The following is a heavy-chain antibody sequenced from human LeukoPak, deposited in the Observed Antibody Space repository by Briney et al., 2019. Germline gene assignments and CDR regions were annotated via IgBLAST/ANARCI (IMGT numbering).Heavy chain of an antibody. D-gene: IGHD1-1*01. CDR1: GGSISSSPYY. Sequence: PSETLSLTCTVSGGSISSSPYYWGWIRQPPGKGLEWIGTIYYSGSTYYNPSLKSRVTISVDTSKNQFSLKLTSVTAADTAVYYCARPVPSRLGWFDPWGQGTLVTVSS. CDR2: IYYSGST. J-gene: IGHJ5*02. CDR3: ARPVPSRLGWFDP. V-gene: IGHV4-39*01.